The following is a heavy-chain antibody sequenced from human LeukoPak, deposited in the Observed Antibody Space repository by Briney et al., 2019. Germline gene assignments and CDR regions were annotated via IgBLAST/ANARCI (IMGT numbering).Heavy chain of an antibody. CDR3: ARDDATVTTGWFDP. CDR2: IKHSGST. V-gene: IGHV4-34*01. Sequence: SETLSLTCAVYGGSFSGYYWSWIRQPPGKGLEWIGEIKHSGSTNYNPSLKSRVTMPVDTSKNQFSLKLSSVTAADTAVYYCARDDATVTTGWFDPWGQGTLVTVSS. J-gene: IGHJ5*02. CDR1: GGSFSGYY. D-gene: IGHD4-4*01.